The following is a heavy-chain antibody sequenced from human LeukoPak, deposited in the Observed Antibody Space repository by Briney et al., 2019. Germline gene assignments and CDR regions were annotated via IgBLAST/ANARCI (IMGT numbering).Heavy chain of an antibody. V-gene: IGHV1-46*01. CDR1: GYTFTSYY. CDR2: INPSGGST. Sequence: GASVKVSCKASGYTFTSYYMHWVRQAPGQGLEWMGIINPSGGSTSYAQKFQGRVTMTRDTSTSTVYMELSSLRPEDTAVYYCARDLHPSVATIRGYFDYWGQGTLVTVSS. CDR3: ARDLHPSVATIRGYFDY. J-gene: IGHJ4*02. D-gene: IGHD5-12*01.